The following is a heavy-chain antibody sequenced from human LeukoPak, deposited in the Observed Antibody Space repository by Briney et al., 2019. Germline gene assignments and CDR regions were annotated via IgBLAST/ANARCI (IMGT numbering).Heavy chain of an antibody. Sequence: SQTLSLTCTVSGGSINSGGYYWSWIRQHPGTGLEWIGYIYYSGSTYYNPSLKSRVTISIDTSKNQFSLKLSSVTAADTAVYYCARDGGYCSGGNCFDAFDIWGQGTMVTVSS. CDR3: ARDGGYCSGGNCFDAFDI. CDR2: IYYSGST. J-gene: IGHJ3*02. V-gene: IGHV4-31*03. CDR1: GGSINSGGYY. D-gene: IGHD2-15*01.